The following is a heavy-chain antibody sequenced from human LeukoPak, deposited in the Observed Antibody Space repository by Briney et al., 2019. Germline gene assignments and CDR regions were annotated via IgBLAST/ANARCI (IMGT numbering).Heavy chain of an antibody. CDR1: GHTFTSYY. CDR2: INPSGGST. V-gene: IGHV1-46*01. CDR3: ARGFRAGSGHKIPPGY. J-gene: IGHJ4*02. Sequence: ASVKVSCKASGHTFTSYYMHWVRQAPGQGLEWMGIINPSGGSTIYAQKFQGRVTMTRDTSTSTVYMELSSLRSEDTAVYYCARGFRAGSGHKIPPGYWGQGTLVTVSS. D-gene: IGHD2-15*01.